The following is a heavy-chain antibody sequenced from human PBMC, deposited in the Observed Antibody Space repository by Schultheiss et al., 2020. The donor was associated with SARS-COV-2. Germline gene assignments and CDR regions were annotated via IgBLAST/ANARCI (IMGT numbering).Heavy chain of an antibody. CDR1: GGSFSGYY. J-gene: IGHJ4*02. Sequence: SQTLSLTCAVYGGSFSGYYWSWIRQPPGKGLEWIGEINHSGSTNYNPSLKSRVTISVDTSKNQFSLKLSSVTAADTAVYYCARLENGYIDYWGQGTLVTVYS. CDR2: INHSGST. CDR3: ARLENGYIDY. D-gene: IGHD3-3*01. V-gene: IGHV4-34*01.